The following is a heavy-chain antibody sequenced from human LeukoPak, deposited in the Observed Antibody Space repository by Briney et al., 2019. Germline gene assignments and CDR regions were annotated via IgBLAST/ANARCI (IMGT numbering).Heavy chain of an antibody. J-gene: IGHJ5*02. CDR3: ARGPTRITIFGSSSFRFDP. D-gene: IGHD3-3*01. CDR2: INHSGGT. CDR1: GGSFSGYY. Sequence: SETLSLTCAVYGGSFSGYYWSWIRQPPGKGLEWIGEINHSGGTNYNPSLKSRVTISVDTSKNQFSLKLSSVTAADTAVYYCARGPTRITIFGSSSFRFDPWGQGTLVTVSS. V-gene: IGHV4-34*01.